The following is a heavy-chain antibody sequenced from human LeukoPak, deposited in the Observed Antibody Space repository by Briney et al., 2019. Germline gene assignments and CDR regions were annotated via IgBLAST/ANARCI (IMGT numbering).Heavy chain of an antibody. CDR2: IWFDGSNR. D-gene: IGHD2-21*02. Sequence: GGSLRLSCTASGFTFSTYGMHWVRQAPGKGLEWVALIWFDGSNRYYADSVKGRFTISRDNSKNTVYLQMNSLRAGDTAVYYCAKVDCGGGCSHFDSWGQGTLVTVSP. J-gene: IGHJ4*02. CDR1: GFTFSTYG. V-gene: IGHV3-33*06. CDR3: AKVDCGGGCSHFDS.